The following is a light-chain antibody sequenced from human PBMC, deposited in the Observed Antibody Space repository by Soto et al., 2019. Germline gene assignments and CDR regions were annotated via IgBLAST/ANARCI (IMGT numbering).Light chain of an antibody. CDR2: KAS. V-gene: IGKV1-5*03. Sequence: DIQMTQSQATLSASVGDRVTITCRASHSISNWLAWYQQKPGKAPNLLIYKASSLQTGVPSRFSGSGSGTEFTLTISSLQPDDFAVYYCQQNNSYPLTFGGGTKVETK. J-gene: IGKJ4*01. CDR3: QQNNSYPLT. CDR1: HSISNW.